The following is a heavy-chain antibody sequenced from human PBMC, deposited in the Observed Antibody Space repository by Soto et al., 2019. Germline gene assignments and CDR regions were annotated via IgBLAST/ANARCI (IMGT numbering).Heavy chain of an antibody. D-gene: IGHD2-15*01. J-gene: IGHJ6*02. Sequence: QVQLVQSGAEVKKPGASVKVSCKASGYTFTSYGISWVRQAPGQGLEWMGWISAYNGNTNYAQKRQGRVTMTTDTSTSTAYMELRRLRSDDTAVYYCARDLSSGGGGSYYVSYGMDVWGQGTTVTVSS. CDR1: GYTFTSYG. V-gene: IGHV1-18*01. CDR2: ISAYNGNT. CDR3: ARDLSSGGGGSYYVSYGMDV.